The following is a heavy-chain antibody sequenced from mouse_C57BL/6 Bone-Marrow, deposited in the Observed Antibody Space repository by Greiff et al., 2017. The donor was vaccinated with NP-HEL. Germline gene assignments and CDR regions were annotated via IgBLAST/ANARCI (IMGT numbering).Heavy chain of an antibody. V-gene: IGHV1-76*01. D-gene: IGHD2-5*01. CDR1: GYTFTDYY. J-gene: IGHJ3*01. Sequence: VQLQQSGAELVRPGASVKLSCKASGYTFTDYYINWVKQRPGQGLEWIARIYPGSGNTYYNEKFKGKATLTAEKSSSTAYMQLSSLTSEDSAVYFCARGSNGAFAYWGQGTLVTVSA. CDR3: ARGSNGAFAY. CDR2: IYPGSGNT.